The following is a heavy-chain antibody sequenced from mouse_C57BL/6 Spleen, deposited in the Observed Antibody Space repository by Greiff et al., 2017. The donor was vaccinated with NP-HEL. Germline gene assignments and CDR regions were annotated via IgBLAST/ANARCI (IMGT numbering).Heavy chain of an antibody. CDR2: INYDGSST. CDR1: GFTFSDYY. Sequence: EVKVVESAGGLVQPGSSMKLSCTASGFTFSDYYMAWVRQVPEKGLEWVANINYDGSSTYYLDSLKSRFIISRDNAKNILYLQMSSLKSEDTATYYCARGDYYDYWGQGTTLTVSS. D-gene: IGHD1-1*01. CDR3: ARGDYYDY. J-gene: IGHJ2*01. V-gene: IGHV5-16*01.